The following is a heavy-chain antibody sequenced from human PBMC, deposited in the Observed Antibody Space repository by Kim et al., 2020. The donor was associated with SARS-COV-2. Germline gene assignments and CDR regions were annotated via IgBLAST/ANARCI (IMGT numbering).Heavy chain of an antibody. Sequence: VGSLRLSCAASGFTFSNYAMSWVRQAPGKGLEWVSTITGGGGSTYYADSVKGRFTISRDNSKNTLYLQMNSLRAEDTAVYYCAKGPGIAVAGTPYYFDYWGQGTLVTVSS. V-gene: IGHV3-23*01. CDR1: GFTFSNYA. D-gene: IGHD6-19*01. J-gene: IGHJ4*02. CDR2: ITGGGGST. CDR3: AKGPGIAVAGTPYYFDY.